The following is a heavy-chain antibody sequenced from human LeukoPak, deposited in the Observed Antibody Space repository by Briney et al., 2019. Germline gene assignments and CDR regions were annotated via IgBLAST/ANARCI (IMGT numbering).Heavy chain of an antibody. D-gene: IGHD2/OR15-2a*01. J-gene: IGHJ5*02. Sequence: GGSLRLSCVVSGFTFSESWMSWVRQAPGKGLGWVASLNLDGSDKYYVDSVKGRFTISRDNAKKTPYLQMNGLRDEDTAIYYCTRDLRNKGLDPWGQGTLVTVSS. CDR3: TRDLRNKGLDP. CDR2: LNLDGSDK. V-gene: IGHV3-7*01. CDR1: GFTFSESW.